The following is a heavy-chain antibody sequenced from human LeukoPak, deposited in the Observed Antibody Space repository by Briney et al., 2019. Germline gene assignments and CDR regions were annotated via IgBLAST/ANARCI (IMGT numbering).Heavy chain of an antibody. J-gene: IGHJ5*02. CDR2: INPSGGST. Sequence: ASVKVSCKASGYTFTSYYMHWVRQAPGQGLEWMGIINPSGGSTSYAQKFQGRVTMTRDMSTSTAYMELRSLRSDDTAVYYCARVDPTTDYYYDSSGSRNWFDPWGQGTLVTVSS. V-gene: IGHV1-46*01. D-gene: IGHD3-22*01. CDR1: GYTFTSYY. CDR3: ARVDPTTDYYYDSSGSRNWFDP.